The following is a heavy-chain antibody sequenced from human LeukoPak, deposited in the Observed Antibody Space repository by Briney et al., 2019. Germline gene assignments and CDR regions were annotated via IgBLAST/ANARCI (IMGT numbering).Heavy chain of an antibody. V-gene: IGHV1-69*06. D-gene: IGHD3-16*02. CDR1: GGTFSSYA. CDR2: IIPIFGTA. J-gene: IGHJ4*02. Sequence: SVKVSCKASGGTFSSYAISWVRQAPGQGLEWMGGIIPIFGTANYAQKFQGRVTITADKSTSTAYMELSRLRSDDTAVYYCARVVAVYKDGFSNRLYDYVWGSYRYTTPDFDYWGQGTLVTVSS. CDR3: ARVVAVYKDGFSNRLYDYVWGSYRYTTPDFDY.